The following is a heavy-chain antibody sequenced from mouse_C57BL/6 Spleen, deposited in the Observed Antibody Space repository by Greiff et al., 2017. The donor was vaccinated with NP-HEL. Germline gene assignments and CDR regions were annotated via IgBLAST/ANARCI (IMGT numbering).Heavy chain of an antibody. V-gene: IGHV1-18*01. D-gene: IGHD2-2*01. CDR3: ARGGLRRYFDV. J-gene: IGHJ1*03. Sequence: VQLQQSGPELVKPGASVKIPCKASGYTFTDYNMDWVKQSHGKSLEWIGDINPNNGGTIYNQKFKGKATLTVDKSSSTAYMELRSLTSEDTAVYYWARGGLRRYFDVWGTGTTVTVSS. CDR2: INPNNGGT. CDR1: GYTFTDYN.